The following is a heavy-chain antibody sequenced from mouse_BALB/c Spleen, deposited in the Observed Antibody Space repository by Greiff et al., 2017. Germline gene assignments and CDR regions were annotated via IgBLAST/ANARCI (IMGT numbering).Heavy chain of an antibody. D-gene: IGHD2-3*01. CDR1: GFTFSSYT. CDR2: ISSGGSYT. J-gene: IGHJ1*01. V-gene: IGHV5-6-4*01. Sequence: DVMLVESGGGLVKPGGSLKLSCAASGFTFSSYTMSWVRQTPEKRLEWVATISSGGSYTYYPDSVKGRFTISRDNAKNTLYLQMSSLKSEDTAMYYCTRDDGYFDVWGAGTTVTVSS. CDR3: TRDDGYFDV.